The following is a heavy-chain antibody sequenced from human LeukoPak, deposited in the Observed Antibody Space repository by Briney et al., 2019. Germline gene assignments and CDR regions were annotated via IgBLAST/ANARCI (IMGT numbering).Heavy chain of an antibody. J-gene: IGHJ4*02. CDR2: IYYSGSN. V-gene: IGHV4-30-4*08. D-gene: IGHD4-17*01. CDR1: GGSISSGDYY. CDR3: ARGADYELYYFDY. Sequence: SQTLSLTCTVSGGSISSGDYYWRWTRQPPGKALEWIGYIYYSGSNYYNPSPKSRDTISVDTYKNQFSLKLSSVTAADTAVYYCARGADYELYYFDYWGQGTLVTVSS.